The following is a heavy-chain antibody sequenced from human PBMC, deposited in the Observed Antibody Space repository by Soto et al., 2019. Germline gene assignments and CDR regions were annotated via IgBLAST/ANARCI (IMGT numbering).Heavy chain of an antibody. CDR2: MNPNSGNT. CDR3: ARVVRQWLVRDYYYGMDV. Sequence: QVQLVQSGAEVKKPGASVKVSCKASGYTFTSYDINWVRQATGQGLEWMGWMNPNSGNTGYAQKFQGTVTMTRNTSISTAYMELSSLRSEDTAVYYCARVVRQWLVRDYYYGMDVWGQGSTVTVSS. J-gene: IGHJ6*02. CDR1: GYTFTSYD. D-gene: IGHD6-19*01. V-gene: IGHV1-8*01.